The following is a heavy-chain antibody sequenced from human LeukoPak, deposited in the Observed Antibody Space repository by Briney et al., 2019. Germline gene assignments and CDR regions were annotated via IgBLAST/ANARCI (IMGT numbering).Heavy chain of an antibody. Sequence: ASLKVSCKASGYTFTSYGISWVRQAPGQGLEWMGWISAYNGNTSYAQKLQGRVTMTTDTSTSTAYMELRSLRSDDTAVYYCAIQRGANWGSRARYYFDHWGQGTLVTVSS. V-gene: IGHV1-18*01. CDR2: ISAYNGNT. CDR3: AIQRGANWGSRARYYFDH. D-gene: IGHD7-27*01. CDR1: GYTFTSYG. J-gene: IGHJ4*02.